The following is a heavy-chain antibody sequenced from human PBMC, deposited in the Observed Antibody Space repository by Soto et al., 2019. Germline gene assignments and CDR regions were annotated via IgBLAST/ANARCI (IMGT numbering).Heavy chain of an antibody. D-gene: IGHD3-10*01. CDR1: GGSISSGDYY. J-gene: IGHJ4*02. CDR3: ARGGTMVRGVGPYYFDY. CDR2: IYYSGST. Sequence: QVQLQESGPGLVKPSQTLSLTCTVSGGSISSGDYYWSWIRQPPGKGLEWIGYIYYSGSTYYNPSLRSRVTISVDTSKTQFSLKLRSVTAADTAVYYCARGGTMVRGVGPYYFDYWGQGTLVTVSS. V-gene: IGHV4-30-4*01.